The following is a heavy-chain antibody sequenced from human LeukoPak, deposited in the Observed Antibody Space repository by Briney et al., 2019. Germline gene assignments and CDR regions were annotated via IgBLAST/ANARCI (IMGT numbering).Heavy chain of an antibody. CDR3: ARDHCSSTSCHYYYGMDV. D-gene: IGHD2-2*01. Sequence: PGGSLRLSCAASGFTFSSYAMSWVRQAPGKGLEWVSAISGSGGSTYYADSVKGRFTISRDNSKNTLYLQMNSLRAEDTAVYYCARDHCSSTSCHYYYGMDVWGQGTTVTVSS. CDR1: GFTFSSYA. J-gene: IGHJ6*02. CDR2: ISGSGGST. V-gene: IGHV3-23*01.